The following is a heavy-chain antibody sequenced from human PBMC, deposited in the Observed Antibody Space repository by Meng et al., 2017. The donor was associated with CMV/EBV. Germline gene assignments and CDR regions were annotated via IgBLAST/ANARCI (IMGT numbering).Heavy chain of an antibody. D-gene: IGHD2-8*01. CDR3: ARDSGRMNY. Sequence: GESLKISCAASGFTFSSYAMHWVRQAPGKGLEYVSAISSNGGSTYYADSVKGRFTISRDNSKNTLYLQMGSLRAEDMAVYYCARDSGRMNYWGQGTLVTVSS. CDR2: ISSNGGST. J-gene: IGHJ4*02. V-gene: IGHV3-64*02. CDR1: GFTFSSYA.